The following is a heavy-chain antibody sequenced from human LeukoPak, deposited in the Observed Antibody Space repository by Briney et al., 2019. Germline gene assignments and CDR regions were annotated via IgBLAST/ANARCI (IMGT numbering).Heavy chain of an antibody. V-gene: IGHV3-48*01. CDR1: GFTFSSYS. CDR3: ARAQRMIVVADPFDY. J-gene: IGHJ4*02. D-gene: IGHD3-22*01. CDR2: ISSSSSTI. Sequence: GGSLRLSCAASGFTFSSYSMNWVRQAPGKGLEWVSYISSSSSTIYYADSVKGRFTIPRDNAKNSLYLQMNSLRAEDTAVYYCARAQRMIVVADPFDYWGQGTLVTVSS.